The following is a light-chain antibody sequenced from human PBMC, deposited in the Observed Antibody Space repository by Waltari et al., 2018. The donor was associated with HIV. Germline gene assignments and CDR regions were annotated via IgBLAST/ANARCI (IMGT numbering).Light chain of an antibody. Sequence: QSALTQPASVAGSPGQSITISCTGTSSDVWAFNLVSWYQQHPAKAPKLMIFELTQRPTGMSDRFSGSRSGIPAGLTISGFQAEDAGDYYCCSYTGTAVLFGGGNKRTVL. CDR2: ELT. CDR1: SSDVWAFNL. CDR3: CSYTGTAVL. J-gene: IGLJ2*01. V-gene: IGLV2-23*02.